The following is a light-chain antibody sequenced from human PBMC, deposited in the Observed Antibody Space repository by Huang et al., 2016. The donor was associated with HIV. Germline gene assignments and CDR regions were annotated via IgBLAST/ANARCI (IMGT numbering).Light chain of an antibody. V-gene: IGKV1-9*01. Sequence: IQLTQSPSSLSASVGDRVTITCRASQGISSYLAWYQQKPGKAPKLLIFAASTLQSGVPSRCSGSGSGTDFTLTISSLQPEDFATYYCQHLNSFPIITFGQGTRLEIK. CDR1: QGISSY. CDR3: QHLNSFPIIT. CDR2: AAS. J-gene: IGKJ5*01.